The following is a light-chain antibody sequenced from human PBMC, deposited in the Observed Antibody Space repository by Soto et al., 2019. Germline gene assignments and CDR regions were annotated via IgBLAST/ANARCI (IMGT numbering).Light chain of an antibody. J-gene: IGLJ1*01. CDR2: DVN. CDR1: SSDVGGYSY. CDR3: SSYTYSSTLYV. Sequence: QSALTQPASVSGSPGQSITISCTGTSSDVGGYSYVSWYQQHPGKAPKLMIYDVNNRPSGVSNRLSGSKSGNTASLTISGLQAEDEADYYCSSYTYSSTLYVFGTGTKLTVL. V-gene: IGLV2-14*01.